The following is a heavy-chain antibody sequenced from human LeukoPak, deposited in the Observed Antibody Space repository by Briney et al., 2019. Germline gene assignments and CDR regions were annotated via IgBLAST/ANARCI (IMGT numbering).Heavy chain of an antibody. D-gene: IGHD6-13*01. CDR3: ARVRLRISAAPLDY. J-gene: IGHJ4*02. CDR1: GFSFSSYT. V-gene: IGHV3-30-3*01. CDR2: IPSNGNNR. Sequence: PGGSLRLSCAASGFSFSSYTIHWVRQAPGKGLEWVAVIPSNGNNRYYTDSVKGRFTISRDNSKNTVYLQMNSLRGEDTAVYYCARVRLRISAAPLDYWGQGTLVTVSS.